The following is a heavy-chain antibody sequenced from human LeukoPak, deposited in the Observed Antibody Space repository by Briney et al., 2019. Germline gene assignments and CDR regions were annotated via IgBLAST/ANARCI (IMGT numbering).Heavy chain of an antibody. D-gene: IGHD3-22*01. CDR2: IYSGGNT. V-gene: IGHV3-53*01. Sequence: HPGGSLRLSCTVSGFTVSGNSMSWVRPAPGKGLEWGSFIYSGGNTHYSDSVKGRFTISRDNSKNTLYLQMNSLRAEDTAVYYCARALTMSDAFDIWGQGTMVTVSS. CDR1: GFTVSGNS. CDR3: ARALTMSDAFDI. J-gene: IGHJ3*02.